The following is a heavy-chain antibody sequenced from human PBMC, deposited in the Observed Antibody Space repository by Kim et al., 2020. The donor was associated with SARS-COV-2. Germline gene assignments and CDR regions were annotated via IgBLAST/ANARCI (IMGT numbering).Heavy chain of an antibody. Sequence: SETLSLTCTVSGGSISSSHYFWGWIRQPPGKGLEWIGSIYYSGNTYYNASLKSRVTISVDTSKNQFSLKLASVTAADTAVYYCARHPRDSGSGTYHGGM. V-gene: IGHV4-39*01. J-gene: IGHJ6*01. CDR3: ARHPRDSGSGTYHGGM. CDR1: GGSISSSHYF. D-gene: IGHD3-10*01. CDR2: IYYSGNT.